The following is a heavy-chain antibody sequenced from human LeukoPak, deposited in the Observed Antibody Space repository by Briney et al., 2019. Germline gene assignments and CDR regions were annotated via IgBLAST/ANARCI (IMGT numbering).Heavy chain of an antibody. V-gene: IGHV1-8*03. CDR1: GYTFTSYD. J-gene: IGHJ6*03. Sequence: GASVKVSCKASGYTFTSYDINWVRQATGQGLGWMGWMNPNSGNTGYAQKFQGRVTITRNTSISTAYMELSSLRSEDTAVYYCARLYGSGSYYYYYMDVWGKGTTVTVSS. D-gene: IGHD3-10*01. CDR3: ARLYGSGSYYYYYMDV. CDR2: MNPNSGNT.